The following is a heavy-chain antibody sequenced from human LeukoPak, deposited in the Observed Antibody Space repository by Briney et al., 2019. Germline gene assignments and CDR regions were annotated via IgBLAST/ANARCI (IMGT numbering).Heavy chain of an antibody. V-gene: IGHV3-23*01. CDR3: ASQILPDYYDSSGYYDAFDI. CDR2: ISGSGGST. D-gene: IGHD3-22*01. Sequence: GGSLRLSGAASGFTFSSYAMSWVRQAPGKGLEWVSAISGSGGSTYYADSVKGRFTISRDNSKNTLYLQMNSLRAEDTAVYYCASQILPDYYDSSGYYDAFDIWGQGTLVTVSS. J-gene: IGHJ3*02. CDR1: GFTFSSYA.